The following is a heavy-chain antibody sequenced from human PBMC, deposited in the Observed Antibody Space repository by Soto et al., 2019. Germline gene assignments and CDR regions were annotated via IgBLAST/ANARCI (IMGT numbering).Heavy chain of an antibody. CDR3: ARDFPLRLPYLDP. V-gene: IGHV1-18*01. CDR1: GYSFTSCG. J-gene: IGHJ5*02. CDR2: MSGYNGNT. D-gene: IGHD4-17*01. Sequence: ASVKVSCKASGYSFTSCGISGRRQAPGQGLEWMGWMSGYNGNTKYAQKFHGRLTMTTDTSTRTGYMELESLRSDDTARYYCARDFPLRLPYLDPWGQRTTVTVSS.